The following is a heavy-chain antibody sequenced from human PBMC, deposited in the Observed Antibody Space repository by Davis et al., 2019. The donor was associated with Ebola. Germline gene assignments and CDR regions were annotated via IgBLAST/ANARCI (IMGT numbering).Heavy chain of an antibody. CDR2: ISSSSSYI. J-gene: IGHJ5*02. CDR1: GFTVSSNY. V-gene: IGHV3-21*01. Sequence: PGGSLRLSCAASGFTVSSNYMSWVRQAPGKGLEWVSSISSSSSYIYYADSVKGRFTISRDNAKNSLYLQMNSLRAEDTAVYYCARIQGFDPWGQGTLVTVSS. CDR3: ARIQGFDP.